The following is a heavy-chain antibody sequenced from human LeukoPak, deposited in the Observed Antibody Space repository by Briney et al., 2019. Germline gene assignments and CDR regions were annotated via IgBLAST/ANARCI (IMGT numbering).Heavy chain of an antibody. CDR2: IYTSGST. V-gene: IGHV4-4*07. CDR1: GGSISSYY. J-gene: IGHJ4*02. Sequence: SETLSLTCTVSGGSISSYYWSWIRQPAGKGLEWIGRIYTSGSTNYNPSLKSRVTMSVDTSKNQFSLKLSSVTAADTAVYYCARDRIYYDSSGYHLNHFDYWGQGTPVTVSS. D-gene: IGHD3-22*01. CDR3: ARDRIYYDSSGYHLNHFDY.